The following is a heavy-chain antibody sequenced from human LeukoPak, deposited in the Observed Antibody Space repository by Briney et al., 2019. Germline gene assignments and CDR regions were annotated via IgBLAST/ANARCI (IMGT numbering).Heavy chain of an antibody. V-gene: IGHV1-69*06. CDR2: IIPIFGTA. D-gene: IGHD5-18*01. CDR3: ASNAAMASSYFDY. CDR1: GGTFSSYA. J-gene: IGHJ4*02. Sequence: GASVRDSCKASGGTFSSYAISWVRQAPGQGLEWMGGIIPIFGTANSAQKFPGVVTITANKSTSTAYMELSSLRSEDTDVYHCASNAAMASSYFDYWGQGTLVTVSS.